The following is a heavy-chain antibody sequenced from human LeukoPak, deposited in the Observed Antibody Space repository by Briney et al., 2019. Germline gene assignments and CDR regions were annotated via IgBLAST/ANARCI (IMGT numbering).Heavy chain of an antibody. V-gene: IGHV4-31*03. Sequence: PSETLSLTCTVSGGSISSGGSYWSWIRQHPGKGLEWIGYIYYSGSTYYNPSLKGRVTISVDTSKNQFSLKLSSVTAADTAVYYCARGYDSSGYYDYWGQGTTVTVSS. D-gene: IGHD3-22*01. CDR3: ARGYDSSGYYDY. J-gene: IGHJ4*03. CDR2: IYYSGST. CDR1: GGSISSGGSY.